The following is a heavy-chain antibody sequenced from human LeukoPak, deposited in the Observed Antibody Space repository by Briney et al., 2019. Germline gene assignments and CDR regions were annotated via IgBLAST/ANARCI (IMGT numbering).Heavy chain of an antibody. J-gene: IGHJ3*02. Sequence: GASVKVSCKASGYTFTSYDINWLRQATRQGLEWMGWMNPNSGNTGYAQKFQGRVTITRNTSISTAYMELSSRRSEDTAVYYCASTWEPELPHDAFDIWGQGTMVTVSS. CDR2: MNPNSGNT. CDR1: GYTFTSYD. V-gene: IGHV1-8*03. CDR3: ASTWEPELPHDAFDI. D-gene: IGHD1-26*01.